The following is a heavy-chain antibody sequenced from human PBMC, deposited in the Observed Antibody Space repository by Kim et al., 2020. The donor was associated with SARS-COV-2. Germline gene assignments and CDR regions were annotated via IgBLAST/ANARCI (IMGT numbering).Heavy chain of an antibody. D-gene: IGHD2-15*01. CDR2: IYYSGST. J-gene: IGHJ4*02. Sequence: SETLSLTCTVSGGSISSSSYYWGWIRQPPGKGLEWIGSIYYSGSTYYNPSLKSRVTISVDTSKNQFSLKLSSVTAADTAVYYCARPNLVVTYFDYWGQGTLVTVSS. CDR1: GGSISSSSYY. CDR3: ARPNLVVTYFDY. V-gene: IGHV4-39*01.